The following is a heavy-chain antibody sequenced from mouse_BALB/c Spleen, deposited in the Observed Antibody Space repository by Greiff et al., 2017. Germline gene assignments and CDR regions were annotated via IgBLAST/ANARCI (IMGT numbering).Heavy chain of an antibody. V-gene: IGHV1-80*01. D-gene: IGHD2-1*01. CDR3: ARDGNLYYFDY. J-gene: IGHJ2*01. CDR2: IYPGDGDT. CDR1: GYAFSSYW. Sequence: VKLVESGAELVRPGSSVKISCKASGYAFSSYWMNWVKQRPGQGLEWIGQIYPGDGDTNYNGKFKGKATLTADKSSSTAYMQLSSLTSEDSAVYFCARDGNLYYFDYWGQGTTLTVSS.